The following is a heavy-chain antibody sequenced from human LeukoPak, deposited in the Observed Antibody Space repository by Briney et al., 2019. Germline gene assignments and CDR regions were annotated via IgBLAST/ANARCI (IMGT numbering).Heavy chain of an antibody. V-gene: IGHV3-21*01. J-gene: IGHJ4*02. CDR1: GFTFSSYR. CDR2: ISSSSYI. CDR3: ARDQSYDFWSGYYLTVGYFDY. Sequence: GGSLRLSCAASGFTFSSYRMNWVRQAPGKGLEWVSSISSSSYIYYADSVKGRFTISRDNAKNSLYLQMNSLRAEDTAVYYCARDQSYDFWSGYYLTVGYFDYWGQGTLVTVSS. D-gene: IGHD3-3*01.